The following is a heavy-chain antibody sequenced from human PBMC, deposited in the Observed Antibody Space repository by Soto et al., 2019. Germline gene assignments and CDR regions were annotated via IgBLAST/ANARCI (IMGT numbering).Heavy chain of an antibody. Sequence: PSETLSLTCTVSGVSISSGDYYWSWIRQPPGKGLEWIGYIYYSGSTYYNPSLKSRVTISVDTSKNQFSLKLSSVTAADTAVYYCARMIVEMAFDIWGQGTMVTVSS. CDR1: GVSISSGDYY. J-gene: IGHJ3*02. CDR2: IYYSGST. D-gene: IGHD3-22*01. V-gene: IGHV4-30-4*01. CDR3: ARMIVEMAFDI.